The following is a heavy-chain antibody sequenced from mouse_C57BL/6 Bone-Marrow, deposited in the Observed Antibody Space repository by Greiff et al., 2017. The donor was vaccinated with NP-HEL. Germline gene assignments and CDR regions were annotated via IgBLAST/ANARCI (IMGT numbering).Heavy chain of an antibody. J-gene: IGHJ4*01. V-gene: IGHV1-69*01. Sequence: QVQLQQPGAELVIPGASVKLSCKASGYTFTSYWMHWVKQRPGQGLEWIGEIDPSDSYTNYNQKFKGKSTLTVDKSSSTAYMQLSSLTSEDSAVYYCARSYYGNWMDYWGQGTSVTVSS. CDR2: IDPSDSYT. CDR1: GYTFTSYW. CDR3: ARSYYGNWMDY. D-gene: IGHD2-1*01.